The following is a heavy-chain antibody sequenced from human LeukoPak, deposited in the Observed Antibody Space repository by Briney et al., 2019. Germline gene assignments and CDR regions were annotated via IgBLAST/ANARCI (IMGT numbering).Heavy chain of an antibody. J-gene: IGHJ4*02. CDR2: MNPNSGNT. Sequence: ASVKVSCKASGYTFTSYDINWVRQATGQGLEWMGWMNPNSGNTGYAQKFQGRVTMTRNTSISTAYMELSSLRSEDTAVYYCARGLGDYGDPYFDYWGQGTLVTVSS. V-gene: IGHV1-8*01. D-gene: IGHD4-17*01. CDR3: ARGLGDYGDPYFDY. CDR1: GYTFTSYD.